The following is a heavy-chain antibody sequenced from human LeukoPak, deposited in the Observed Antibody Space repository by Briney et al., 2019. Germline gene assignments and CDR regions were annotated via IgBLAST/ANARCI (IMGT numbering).Heavy chain of an antibody. CDR2: VYTSGST. J-gene: IGHJ6*03. CDR3: ARDFRETQRRSMRRYYYYYMDV. Sequence: SETLSLTCTVSGASIRSYYWNWIRQPPGKGLEWIGRVYTSGSTNYNPSLRSRVTISVDTSKNQFSLKLSSVTAADTAVYYCARDFRETQRRSMRRYYYYYMDVWGKGTTVTVSS. D-gene: IGHD5-24*01. CDR1: GASIRSYY. V-gene: IGHV4-4*08.